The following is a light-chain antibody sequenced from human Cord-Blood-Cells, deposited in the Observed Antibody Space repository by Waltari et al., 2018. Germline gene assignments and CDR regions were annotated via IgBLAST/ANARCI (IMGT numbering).Light chain of an antibody. J-gene: IGLJ3*02. CDR3: QTWGTGIQV. CDR1: SGHSSSA. V-gene: IGLV4-69*01. Sequence: QLVLTQSPSASASLGASVKLTCTLSSGHSSSAIQWHQQQPEKGPRYLMKLNSDGSHSKGDGIPDRFSGSSSGAERYLTISSLQSEDEADYYCQTWGTGIQVFGGGTKLTVL. CDR2: LNSDGSH.